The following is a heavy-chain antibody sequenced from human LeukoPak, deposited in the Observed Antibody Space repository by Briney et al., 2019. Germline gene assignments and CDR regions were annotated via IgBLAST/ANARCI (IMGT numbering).Heavy chain of an antibody. Sequence: ASVKVSCKASGGTFSNYAISWVRQAPGQGLEWMGWISAYNGNTNYAQKLQGRVTMTTDTSTSTAYMELRSLRSDDTAVYYCARAIRGVASDYWGQGTLVTVSS. V-gene: IGHV1-18*01. CDR1: GGTFSNYA. D-gene: IGHD3-10*01. CDR2: ISAYNGNT. J-gene: IGHJ4*02. CDR3: ARAIRGVASDY.